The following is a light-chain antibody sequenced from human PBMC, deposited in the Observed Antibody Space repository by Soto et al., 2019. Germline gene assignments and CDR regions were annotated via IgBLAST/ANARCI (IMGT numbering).Light chain of an antibody. J-gene: IGKJ2*01. CDR2: DAS. CDR1: QSITTW. CDR3: QQYNSYPYT. Sequence: DIQMTQSPSTLSASVGDRVTITCRASQSITTWLAWYQQEPGKAPKLLIYDASSLESGVPSRFSGSGSGTEFTLTISRLQTDDFATYYCQQYNSYPYTFGQGSKLEIK. V-gene: IGKV1-5*01.